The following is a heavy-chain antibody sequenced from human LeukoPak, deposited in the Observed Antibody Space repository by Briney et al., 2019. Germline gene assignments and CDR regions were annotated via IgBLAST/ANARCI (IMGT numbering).Heavy chain of an antibody. CDR3: AREVTPDYGMDV. V-gene: IGHV1-69*13. CDR2: IIPIFGTA. Sequence: ASVKVSCKASGGTFSSYAISWVRQAPGQGLEWMGGIIPIFGTANYAQKFQGRVTITADESTSTAYMELSSLRSEDTAVYYCAREVTPDYGMDVWGQGTTVTVSS. D-gene: IGHD4-23*01. CDR1: GGTFSSYA. J-gene: IGHJ6*02.